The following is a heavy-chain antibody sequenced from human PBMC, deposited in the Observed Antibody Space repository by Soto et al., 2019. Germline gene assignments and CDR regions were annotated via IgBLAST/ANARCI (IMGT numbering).Heavy chain of an antibody. Sequence: SETLSLTCTVSVGSISSGGYYWSWIRQHPGKGLEWIGYIYYSGSTYYNPSLKSRVTISVDTSKNQFSLKLSSVTAADTAVYYCARGLDFGVVITSNNWFDPWGQGTLVTVSS. V-gene: IGHV4-31*03. J-gene: IGHJ5*02. CDR2: IYYSGST. CDR3: ARGLDFGVVITSNNWFDP. CDR1: VGSISSGGYY. D-gene: IGHD3-3*01.